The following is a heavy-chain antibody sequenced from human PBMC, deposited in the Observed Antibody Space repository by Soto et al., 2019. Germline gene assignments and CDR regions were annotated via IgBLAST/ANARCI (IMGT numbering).Heavy chain of an antibody. J-gene: IGHJ4*02. CDR1: GYTFSNFG. Sequence: QVQLVQSGVEVKKPGASVKVSCKASGYTFSNFGITWVRQAPGRGLEWMGWINPYNGNTNSAQKVQGRVTMTTDTSTSTAHMELRSLRSDDTAVYYCARGMTPDYFDYWGQGTLVTVSS. V-gene: IGHV1-18*01. CDR3: ARGMTPDYFDY. CDR2: INPYNGNT.